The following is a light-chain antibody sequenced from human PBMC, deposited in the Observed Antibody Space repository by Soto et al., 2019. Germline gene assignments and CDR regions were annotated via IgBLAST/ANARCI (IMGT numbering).Light chain of an antibody. CDR2: WAS. Sequence: DIVMTQSPDSLGVSLGERATINCKSSQSVLYNSNNKNYLAWFQQKPGQPPKLLIYWASTRESGVPDRFSGSGSGTDFTLTIRSLQAEDVAVYYCQQYYTTWTFGQGTKVDIK. V-gene: IGKV4-1*01. J-gene: IGKJ1*01. CDR3: QQYYTTWT. CDR1: QSVLYNSNNKNY.